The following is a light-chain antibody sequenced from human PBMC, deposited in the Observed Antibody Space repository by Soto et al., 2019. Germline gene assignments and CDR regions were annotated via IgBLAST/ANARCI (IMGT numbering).Light chain of an antibody. J-gene: IGKJ1*01. CDR3: QQYNGYPRT. Sequence: IQMNKSPSTLSASIVDRAPITCRASQSIGDSLAWYQQKPGKAPYLLISDVSSLERGVPSRFSGSGSGTEFTLTISSMQPDDFATFYCQQYNGYPRTFGRGTKVDI. CDR2: DVS. V-gene: IGKV1-5*01. CDR1: QSIGDS.